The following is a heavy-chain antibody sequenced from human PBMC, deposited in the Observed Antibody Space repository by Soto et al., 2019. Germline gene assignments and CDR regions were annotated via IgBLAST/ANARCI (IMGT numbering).Heavy chain of an antibody. V-gene: IGHV4-59*01. CDR2: IYYSGST. J-gene: IGHJ4*02. CDR3: ARDRDGSCWYY. Sequence: QVQLQESGPGLVKPSETLSLTCTVSGGSISSYYWSWIRQPPGKGLEWIGYIYYSGSTNYNPSLKSRVTISVDTSKNQFSLKLSSVTAADTAVYYCARDRDGSCWYYWGQGTLVTVSS. D-gene: IGHD6-19*01. CDR1: GGSISSYY.